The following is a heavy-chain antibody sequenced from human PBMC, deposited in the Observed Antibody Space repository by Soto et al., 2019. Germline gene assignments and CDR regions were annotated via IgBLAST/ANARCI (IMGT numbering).Heavy chain of an antibody. V-gene: IGHV4-39*01. D-gene: IGHD2-21*02. CDR3: AKYCGGDCYDAFDI. J-gene: IGHJ3*02. Sequence: QLQLQESGPGLVKPSETLSLTCTVSGGSISSSSYYWGWIRQPPGKGLEWIGSIYYSGSTYYNPSLKSRVTISVDTSKNQCSLKLSSVTAADTAVYYCAKYCGGDCYDAFDIWGQGTMVTVSS. CDR1: GGSISSSSYY. CDR2: IYYSGST.